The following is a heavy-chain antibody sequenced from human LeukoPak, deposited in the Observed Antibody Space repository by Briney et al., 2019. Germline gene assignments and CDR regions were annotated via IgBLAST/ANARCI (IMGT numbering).Heavy chain of an antibody. D-gene: IGHD3-3*01. J-gene: IGHJ3*02. Sequence: AASVKVSCKASGYTFTSYAMNWVRQAPGQGLEWMGWINTNTGNPTYAQGFTGRFVFSLDTSVSTAYLQISSLKAEDTAVYYCARDRELRFLEWLFSTDASDIWGQGTMVTVSS. CDR3: ARDRELRFLEWLFSTDASDI. CDR2: INTNTGNP. V-gene: IGHV7-4-1*02. CDR1: GYTFTSYA.